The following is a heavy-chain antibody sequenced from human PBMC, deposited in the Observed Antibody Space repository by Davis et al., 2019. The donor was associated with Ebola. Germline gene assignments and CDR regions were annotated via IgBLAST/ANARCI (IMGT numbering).Heavy chain of an antibody. CDR1: GFTFRRYS. Sequence: GESLKISCVGSGFTFRRYSMHWVRQAPGKGLEWVSVIRGRGDAAFYGDSVRGRFTVSRDNSKNSLYLQMNTLQTSDTGLYYCAKEHDSGWPSLETWCQGTLVTVPS. J-gene: IGHJ4*02. CDR3: AKEHDSGWPSLET. CDR2: IRGRGDAA. V-gene: IGHV3-43*01. D-gene: IGHD6-19*01.